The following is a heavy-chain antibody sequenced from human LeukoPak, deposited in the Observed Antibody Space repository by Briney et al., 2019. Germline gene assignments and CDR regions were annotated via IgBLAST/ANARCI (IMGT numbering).Heavy chain of an antibody. CDR2: IYYSGST. V-gene: IGHV4-59*11. Sequence: PSETLSLTCTVSGGSISSHYWSWIGQPAGKGLEGMGCIYYSGSTNYNPSLKSRVTISVDTSKNQFSLKLSSVTAADTAVYYCARAGSSSWYHYYYYYMDVWGKGTTVTVSS. CDR1: GGSISSHY. D-gene: IGHD6-13*01. CDR3: ARAGSSSWYHYYYYYMDV. J-gene: IGHJ6*03.